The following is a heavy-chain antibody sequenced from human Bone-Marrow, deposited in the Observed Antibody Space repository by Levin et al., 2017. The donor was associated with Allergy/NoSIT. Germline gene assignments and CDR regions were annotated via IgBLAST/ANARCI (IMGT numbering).Heavy chain of an antibody. CDR3: ARACPYYYDSSGYYYGWYFDR. CDR1: GGSISSSSYY. V-gene: IGHV4-39*07. J-gene: IGHJ2*01. D-gene: IGHD3-22*01. Sequence: SETLSLTCTVSGGSISSSSYYWGWIRQPPGKGLEWIGSIYYSGSTYYNPSLKSRVTISVDTSKNQFSLKLSSVTAADTAVYYCARACPYYYDSSGYYYGWYFDRWGRGTLVTVSS. CDR2: IYYSGST.